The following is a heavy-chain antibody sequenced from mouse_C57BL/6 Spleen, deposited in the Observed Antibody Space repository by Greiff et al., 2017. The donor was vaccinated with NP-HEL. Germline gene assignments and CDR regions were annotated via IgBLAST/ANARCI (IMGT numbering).Heavy chain of an antibody. D-gene: IGHD2-3*01. CDR3: ARGGGYSAWFAY. J-gene: IGHJ3*01. CDR1: GYSITSGYD. Sequence: VQLQQSGPGMVKPSQSLSLTCTVTGYSITSGYDWHWIRHFPGNKLEWMGYISYSGSTNYNPSLKSRISITHDTSKNHFFLKLNSVTTEDTATYYCARGGGYSAWFAYWGQGTLVTVSA. CDR2: ISYSGST. V-gene: IGHV3-1*01.